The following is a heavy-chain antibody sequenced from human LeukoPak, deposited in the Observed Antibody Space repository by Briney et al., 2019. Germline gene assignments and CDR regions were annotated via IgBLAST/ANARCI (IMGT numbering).Heavy chain of an antibody. V-gene: IGHV3-20*04. D-gene: IGHD1-1*01. Sequence: PGGSLRLSCAASGFTFDDYGMSWVRQAPGKGLEWVSGINWNGGSTGYADSVKGRFTISRDNAKNSLYLQMKSLRAEDTALYYCAKTGTTFLGEVDYWGQGTLVTVSS. CDR1: GFTFDDYG. CDR2: INWNGGST. CDR3: AKTGTTFLGEVDY. J-gene: IGHJ4*02.